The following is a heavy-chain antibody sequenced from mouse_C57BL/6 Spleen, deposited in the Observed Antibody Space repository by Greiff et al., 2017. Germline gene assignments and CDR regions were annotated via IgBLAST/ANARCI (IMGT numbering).Heavy chain of an antibody. D-gene: IGHD2-4*01. J-gene: IGHJ2*01. Sequence: QVQLKQPGAELVKPGASVKMSCKASGYTFTSYWITWVKQRPGQGLEWIGDIYPGSGSTNYNEKFKSKATLTVDTSSSTAYMQLSSLTSEDSAVYYCARCRDDYPYYFDYWGQGTTLTVSS. CDR3: ARCRDDYPYYFDY. CDR2: IYPGSGST. CDR1: GYTFTSYW. V-gene: IGHV1-55*01.